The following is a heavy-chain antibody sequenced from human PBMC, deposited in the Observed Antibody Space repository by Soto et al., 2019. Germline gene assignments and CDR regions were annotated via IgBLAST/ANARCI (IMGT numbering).Heavy chain of an antibody. CDR1: GYTFTTYD. CDR3: ARERRRPYYDILTGYYPFDS. V-gene: IGHV1-18*01. D-gene: IGHD3-9*01. CDR2: ISAYNGNT. J-gene: IGHJ4*02. Sequence: ASVKVSCKASGYTFTTYDIGWVRQAPGQGLEWMGWISAYNGNTNYVQSLQSRVTMTTDTSTNTAYMELRSLRSDDTAVYYCARERRRPYYDILTGYYPFDSWGQGTLVTVSS.